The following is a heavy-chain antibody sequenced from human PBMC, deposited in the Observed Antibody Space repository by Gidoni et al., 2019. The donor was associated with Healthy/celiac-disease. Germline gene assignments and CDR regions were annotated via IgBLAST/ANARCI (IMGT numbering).Heavy chain of an antibody. V-gene: IGHV4-34*01. CDR2: INHSGST. CDR1: GGSFSGYY. D-gene: IGHD1-26*01. Sequence: QVQLQQWGAGLLKPSETLSLTCAVYGGSFSGYYWSWIRQPPGKGLEWIGEINHSGSTNYNPSLKSRVTISVDTSKNQFSLKLSSVTAADTAVYYCARGQAFRGSLGHWGQGTTVTVSS. J-gene: IGHJ6*02. CDR3: ARGQAFRGSLGH.